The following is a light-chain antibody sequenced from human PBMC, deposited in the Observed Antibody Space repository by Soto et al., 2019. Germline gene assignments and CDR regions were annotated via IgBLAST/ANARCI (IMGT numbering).Light chain of an antibody. J-gene: IGLJ1*01. Sequence: QSVLTQPPSVSWSPGQWVTISCTGTSSDVGKYDRVSWYQQPPGTAPKLIIYEVTNRPSGVPARFSGSKSGNTASLTISGLQAEDEADYYCSSYISTSRYVFGAGTKVTVL. CDR3: SSYISTSRYV. CDR2: EVT. V-gene: IGLV2-18*02. CDR1: SSDVGKYDR.